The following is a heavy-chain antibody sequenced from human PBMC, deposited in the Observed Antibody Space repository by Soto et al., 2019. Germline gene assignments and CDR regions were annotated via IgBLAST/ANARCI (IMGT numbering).Heavy chain of an antibody. Sequence: GGSLRLSCAASGFTFSIYAMSWVRQAPGKGLEWVSAISGSGGSTYYADSVKGRFTISRDNSKNTLYLQMNSLRAEDTAVYYCAKGIAAQPYYYYYYMDVCGKGTTVTVSS. CDR2: ISGSGGST. D-gene: IGHD6-13*01. CDR1: GFTFSIYA. J-gene: IGHJ6*03. V-gene: IGHV3-23*01. CDR3: AKGIAAQPYYYYYYMDV.